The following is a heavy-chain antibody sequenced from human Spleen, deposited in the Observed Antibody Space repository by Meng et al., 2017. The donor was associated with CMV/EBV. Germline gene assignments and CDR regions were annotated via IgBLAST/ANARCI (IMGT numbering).Heavy chain of an antibody. CDR2: IIPLFGGA. CDR3: AGNDQLLMYFFDY. CDR1: GGTFNNYA. J-gene: IGHJ4*02. V-gene: IGHV1-69*05. D-gene: IGHD2-8*01. Sequence: KASGGTFNNYAFTWVRQAPGQGLEWMGGIIPLFGGANYAQKFQGRVTITTDESTTTAYMELSSLRSEDTALYFCAGNDQLLMYFFDYWGQGTLVTVSS.